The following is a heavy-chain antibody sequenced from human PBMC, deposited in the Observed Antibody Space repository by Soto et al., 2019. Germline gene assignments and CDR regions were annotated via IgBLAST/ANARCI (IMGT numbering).Heavy chain of an antibody. Sequence: PSQTLSLTCDISGDSVSSNSVAWNWIRQSPSRGLEWLGRTYYRSKWYNDYAVSVKSRITINPDTSKNQFSLQLNFVSPEDTAVYYCARRGTGYYFDDWGQGTLVTVSS. J-gene: IGHJ4*02. CDR3: ARRGTGYYFDD. CDR2: TYYRSKWYN. V-gene: IGHV6-1*01. CDR1: GDSVSSNSVA. D-gene: IGHD3-9*01.